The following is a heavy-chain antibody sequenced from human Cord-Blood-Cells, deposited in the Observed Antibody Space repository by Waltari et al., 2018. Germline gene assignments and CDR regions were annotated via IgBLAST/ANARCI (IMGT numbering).Heavy chain of an antibody. CDR3: AYSNPSGYYFDY. CDR2: IYWNDDK. CDR1: GFSLSTSGVG. Sequence: QITLKESGPTLVKPTQTLTLTCTFSGFSLSTSGVGVGWIRQPPGKALEWLALIYWNDDKRYSPSLKSRLTITKDTSKNQVVLTMTNMDPVDTATYYCAYSNPSGYYFDYWGQGTLVTVSS. J-gene: IGHJ4*02. D-gene: IGHD3-22*01. V-gene: IGHV2-5*01.